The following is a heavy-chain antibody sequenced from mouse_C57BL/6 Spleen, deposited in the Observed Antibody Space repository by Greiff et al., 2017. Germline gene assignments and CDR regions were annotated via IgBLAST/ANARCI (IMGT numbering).Heavy chain of an antibody. V-gene: IGHV1-7*01. D-gene: IGHD2-4*01. CDR2: INPSSGYT. Sequence: QVQLQQSGAELAKPGASVKLSCKASGYTFTSYWMRWVKQRPGQGLEWIGYINPSSGYTKYNQKFKDKATLTADKSSSTAYMQLSSLTYEDSAVXYCARGDYDGGYAMDYWGQGTSVTVSS. J-gene: IGHJ4*01. CDR3: ARGDYDGGYAMDY. CDR1: GYTFTSYW.